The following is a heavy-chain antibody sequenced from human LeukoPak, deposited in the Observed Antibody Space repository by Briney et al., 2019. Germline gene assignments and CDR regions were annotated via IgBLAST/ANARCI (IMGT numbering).Heavy chain of an antibody. J-gene: IGHJ5*02. CDR3: ARLDYGDRNWFDP. CDR2: IYYSGST. D-gene: IGHD4-17*01. CDR1: GGSISSYY. Sequence: SETLSLTCTVSGGSISSYYWSWIRQPPGKGLEWIGYIYYSGSTNYNPSLKSRVTISVDTSKNQFSLKLSSVTAADTAVYYCARLDYGDRNWFDPWGQGTLVTVSS. V-gene: IGHV4-59*08.